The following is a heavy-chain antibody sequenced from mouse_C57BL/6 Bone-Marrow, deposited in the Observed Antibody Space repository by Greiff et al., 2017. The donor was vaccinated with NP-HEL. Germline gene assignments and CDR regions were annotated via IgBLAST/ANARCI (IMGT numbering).Heavy chain of an antibody. CDR1: GFSLTSYG. D-gene: IGHD2-3*01. J-gene: IGHJ4*01. CDR2: IWSDGST. Sequence: VKLQESGPGLVAPSQSLSITCTVSGFSLTSYGVHWVRQPPGKGLEWLVVIWSDGSTTYNSALKSRLSISKDNSKSQVFLKMNSLQTDDTAMYYCARQHDGYYYYYAMDYWGQGTSVTVSS. CDR3: ARQHDGYYYYYAMDY. V-gene: IGHV2-6-1*01.